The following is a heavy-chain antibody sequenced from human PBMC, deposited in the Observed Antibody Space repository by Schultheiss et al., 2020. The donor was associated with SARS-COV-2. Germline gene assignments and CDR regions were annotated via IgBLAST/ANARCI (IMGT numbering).Heavy chain of an antibody. D-gene: IGHD5-18*01. J-gene: IGHJ4*02. V-gene: IGHV3-74*01. CDR1: GFTFSSYW. CDR2: INSDGSST. CDR3: ARVDTAMVRFDY. Sequence: GGSLRLSCAASGFTFSSYWMHWVRQPPGKGLVWVSRINSDGSSTSYADSVKGRFTISRDNAKNTVYLQMNSLRAEDTAVYYCARVDTAMVRFDYWGQGTLVTVSS.